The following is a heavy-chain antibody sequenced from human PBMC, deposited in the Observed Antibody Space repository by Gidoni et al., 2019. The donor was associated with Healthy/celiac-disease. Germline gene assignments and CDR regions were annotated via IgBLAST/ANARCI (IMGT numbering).Heavy chain of an antibody. D-gene: IGHD1-26*01. CDR1: GFTFSSYA. Sequence: EVQLLESGGGLVQPGGSLRLSCAASGFTFSSYAMRWVRQAPGKGLEWVSAISGSGGSTYYADSVKGRFTISRDNSKNTLYLQMNSLRAEDTAVYYCAKDGGYSGSPGYWGQGTLVTVSS. J-gene: IGHJ4*02. CDR3: AKDGGYSGSPGY. CDR2: ISGSGGST. V-gene: IGHV3-23*01.